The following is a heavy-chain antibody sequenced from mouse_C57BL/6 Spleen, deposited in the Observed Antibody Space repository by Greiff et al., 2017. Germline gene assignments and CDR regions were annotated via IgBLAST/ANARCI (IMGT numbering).Heavy chain of an antibody. CDR1: GFTFSDYG. D-gene: IGHD1-1*01. J-gene: IGHJ3*01. Sequence: EVKLQESGGGLVKPGGSLKLSCAASGFTFSDYGMHWVRQAPEKGLEWVAYISSGSSTIYYADTVKGRFTISRDNAKNTLFLQMTSLRSEDTAMYYCARPGYGTWFAYWGQGTLVTVSA. CDR3: ARPGYGTWFAY. V-gene: IGHV5-17*01. CDR2: ISSGSSTI.